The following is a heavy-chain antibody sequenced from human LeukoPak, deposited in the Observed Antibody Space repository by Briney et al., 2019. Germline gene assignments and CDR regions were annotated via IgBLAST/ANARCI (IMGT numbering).Heavy chain of an antibody. V-gene: IGHV4-59*02. Sequence: SETLSLTCTVSGDSVSIYYWSWIRQPPGKGLEWIGYIYYRGNTNYNPSLKSRVTMAVDTSKNQFSLKVSSVTAADTAVYYCARGFLRTGMDVWGQGTTVTVSS. CDR3: ARGFLRTGMDV. CDR1: GDSVSIYY. CDR2: IYYRGNT. D-gene: IGHD2/OR15-2a*01. J-gene: IGHJ6*02.